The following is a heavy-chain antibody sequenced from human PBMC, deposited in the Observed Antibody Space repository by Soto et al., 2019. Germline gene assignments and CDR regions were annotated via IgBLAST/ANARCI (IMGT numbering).Heavy chain of an antibody. Sequence: SETLSLTCTVSGGSISSSSYYWGWIRQPPGKGLEWIGSIYYSGSTYYNPSLKSRVTISVDTSRKQFFLRLTSVTAADTAIYYCARDPCGSDCYSGLDYWGQGSLVTVS. V-gene: IGHV4-39*07. CDR2: IYYSGST. CDR3: ARDPCGSDCYSGLDY. J-gene: IGHJ4*02. CDR1: GGSISSSSYY. D-gene: IGHD2-21*02.